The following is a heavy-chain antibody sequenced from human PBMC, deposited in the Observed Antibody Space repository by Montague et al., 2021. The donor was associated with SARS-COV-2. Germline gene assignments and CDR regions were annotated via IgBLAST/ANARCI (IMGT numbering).Heavy chain of an antibody. V-gene: IGHV4-61*02. CDR2: IYASGST. CDR3: ARDLSSSWSYWFDP. CDR1: GGYISSGSYY. Sequence: TLSLICTVSGGYISSGSYYWSWIRQPAGRGMEWIGRIYASGSTKYNPSLKSRVTISVDTSKNQFSLKVSSVTAADTAVYYCARDLSSSWSYWFDPWGQGTLVTVSS. J-gene: IGHJ5*02. D-gene: IGHD6-13*01.